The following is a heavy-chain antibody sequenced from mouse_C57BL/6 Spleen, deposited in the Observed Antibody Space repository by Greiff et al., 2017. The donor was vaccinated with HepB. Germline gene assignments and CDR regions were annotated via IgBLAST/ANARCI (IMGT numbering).Heavy chain of an antibody. CDR3: ARDYGSSHYFDY. Sequence: QVTLKESGAELARPGASVKLSCKASGYTFTSYGISWVKQRTGQGLEWIGEIYPRSGNTYYNEKFKGKATLTADKSSSTAYMELRSLTSEDSAVYFCARDYGSSHYFDYWGQGTTLTVSS. CDR2: IYPRSGNT. D-gene: IGHD1-1*01. V-gene: IGHV1-81*01. J-gene: IGHJ2*01. CDR1: GYTFTSYG.